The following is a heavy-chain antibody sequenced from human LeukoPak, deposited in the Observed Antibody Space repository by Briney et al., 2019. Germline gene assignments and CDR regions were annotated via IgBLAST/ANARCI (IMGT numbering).Heavy chain of an antibody. Sequence: SETLSLTCTVSGGSISSSSYYWDWMRQPPGKGLEWIGSIYYSGSTYYNPSLKSRVTISVDKSKNQFSLKLSSVTAADTAVYYCARKDYGDHRGFDYWGQGTLVTVSS. D-gene: IGHD4-17*01. CDR3: ARKDYGDHRGFDY. J-gene: IGHJ4*02. CDR1: GGSISSSSYY. V-gene: IGHV4-39*07. CDR2: IYYSGST.